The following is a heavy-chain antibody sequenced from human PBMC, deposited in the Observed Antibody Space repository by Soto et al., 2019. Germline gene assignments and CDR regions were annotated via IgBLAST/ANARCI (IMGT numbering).Heavy chain of an antibody. CDR3: ARAGVPVTIFGVVMTVQSTFDY. CDR2: ISYDGSNK. D-gene: IGHD3-3*01. J-gene: IGHJ4*02. V-gene: IGHV3-30-3*01. Sequence: QVQLVESGGGVVQPGRSLRLSCAASGFTFSSYAMHWVRQAPGKGLEWVAVISYDGSNKYYADSVKGRFTISRDNSKNALYLQMNSLRAEDTAVYYCARAGVPVTIFGVVMTVQSTFDYWGQGTLVTVSS. CDR1: GFTFSSYA.